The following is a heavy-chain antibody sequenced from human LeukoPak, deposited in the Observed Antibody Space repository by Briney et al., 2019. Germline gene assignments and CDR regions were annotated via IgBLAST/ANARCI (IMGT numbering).Heavy chain of an antibody. Sequence: SETLSLTCAVYGGSFSGYYWSWIRQPPGKGLEWIGEINHSGSTNYNPSLKSRVTISVDTSKNQFSLKLSSVTAADTAVYYCARRPYFDYWGQGTLVTVSS. CDR1: GGSFSGYY. CDR3: ARRPYFDY. V-gene: IGHV4-34*01. J-gene: IGHJ4*02. CDR2: INHSGST.